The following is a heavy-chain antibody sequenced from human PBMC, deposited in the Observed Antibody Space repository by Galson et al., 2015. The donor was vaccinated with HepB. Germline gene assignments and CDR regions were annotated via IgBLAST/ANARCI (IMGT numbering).Heavy chain of an antibody. CDR3: AKDAGRWNALYYMDV. J-gene: IGHJ6*03. D-gene: IGHD1-1*01. CDR2: ISYDGSKK. Sequence: SLRLSCATSGFTFRTFGMHWVRQGPGKGLEWVAFISYDGSKKYYADSAKGRFTISRDTSNNTLHLQMGSLRPEDTAVYFCAKDAGRWNALYYMDVWGKGTTVSVSS. V-gene: IGHV3-30*18. CDR1: GFTFRTFG.